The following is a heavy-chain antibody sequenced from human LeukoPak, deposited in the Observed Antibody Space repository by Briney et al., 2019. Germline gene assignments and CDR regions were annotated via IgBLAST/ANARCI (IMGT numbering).Heavy chain of an antibody. CDR3: ARDYYPTYYYDSSGYHDLYYFDY. CDR1: GYTFTGYY. J-gene: IGHJ4*02. Sequence: ASVKVSCKASGYTFTGYYMHWVRQAPGQGLEWMEWISAYNGNTNYAQKLQGRVTMTTDTSTSTAYMELRSLRSDDTAVYYCARDYYPTYYYDSSGYHDLYYFDYWGQGTLVTVSS. D-gene: IGHD3-22*01. V-gene: IGHV1-18*04. CDR2: ISAYNGNT.